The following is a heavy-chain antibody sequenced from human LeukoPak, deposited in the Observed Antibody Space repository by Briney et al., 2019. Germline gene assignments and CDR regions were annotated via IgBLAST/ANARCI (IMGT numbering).Heavy chain of an antibody. CDR1: GFTFSSYA. CDR3: AKAFPAGYSSSWYPFDY. J-gene: IGHJ4*02. D-gene: IGHD6-13*01. CDR2: ISGSGGST. Sequence: GGSLRLSCAASGFTFSSYAMSWVRQAPGKGLEWVSAISGSGGSTHYADSVKGRFTISRDNSKNTLYLQMNSLRAEDTAVYYCAKAFPAGYSSSWYPFDYWGQGTLVTVSS. V-gene: IGHV3-23*01.